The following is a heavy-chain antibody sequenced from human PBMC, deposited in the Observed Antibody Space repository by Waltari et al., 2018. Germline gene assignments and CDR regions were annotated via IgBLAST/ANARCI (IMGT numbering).Heavy chain of an antibody. D-gene: IGHD3-10*01. Sequence: EVQLVESGGGLVQPGGSLRLSCLVSGFTFSDYWMSWFRQAPGKGLEWLANIKQDGSDIYYADSVKGRFTISRDNAKNSLYLQMNSLRAEDTAVYYCARDVGNVGGNYWGQGTLVTVSS. V-gene: IGHV3-7*01. CDR3: ARDVGNVGGNY. CDR2: IKQDGSDI. CDR1: GFTFSDYW. J-gene: IGHJ4*02.